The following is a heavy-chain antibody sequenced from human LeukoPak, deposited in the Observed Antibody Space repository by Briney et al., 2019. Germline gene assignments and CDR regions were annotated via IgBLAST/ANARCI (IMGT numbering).Heavy chain of an antibody. CDR2: IKQDGSEK. D-gene: IGHD6-19*01. Sequence: GGSLRLSCTASGFTFNNYAMSWVRQAPGKGLEWVANIKQDGSEKYYVDSVKGRFTISRDNAKNSLYLQMNSLRAEDTAVYYCARDMTVAGTGDYWGQGTLVTVSS. CDR1: GFTFNNYA. CDR3: ARDMTVAGTGDY. J-gene: IGHJ4*02. V-gene: IGHV3-7*01.